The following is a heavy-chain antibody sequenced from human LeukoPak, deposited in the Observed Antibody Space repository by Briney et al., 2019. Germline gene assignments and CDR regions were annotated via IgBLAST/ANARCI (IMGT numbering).Heavy chain of an antibody. CDR1: GFTVSSNY. Sequence: GGSLRLSCAASGFTVSSNYMSWVRQAPGKGLEWVSVIYSGGSTYYADSVKGRVTISRDNSKNTLYLQMNSLRAEDTAVYYCARATYDFWSGYYTSQWFDPWGQGTLVTVSS. D-gene: IGHD3-3*01. J-gene: IGHJ5*02. CDR2: IYSGGST. CDR3: ARATYDFWSGYYTSQWFDP. V-gene: IGHV3-53*01.